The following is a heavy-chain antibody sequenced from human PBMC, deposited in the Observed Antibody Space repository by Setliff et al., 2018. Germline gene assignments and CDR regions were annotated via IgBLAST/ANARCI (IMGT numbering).Heavy chain of an antibody. CDR2: INNYSFKT. J-gene: IGHJ5*02. CDR3: ARDVFDFRTGQGGP. CDR1: GYTYTNYG. D-gene: IGHD3-3*01. V-gene: IGHV1-18*01. Sequence: ASVKVSCKASGYTYTNYGITWVRQAPGQGLEWMGWINNYSFKTNYPQKFLGRVTMTTDTSTSTAYMELKSLRSDDTAVYYCARDVFDFRTGQGGPWGQGTRVTVS.